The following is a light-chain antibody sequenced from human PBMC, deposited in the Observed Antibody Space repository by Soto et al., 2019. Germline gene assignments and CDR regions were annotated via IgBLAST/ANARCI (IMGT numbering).Light chain of an antibody. V-gene: IGLV2-14*03. CDR3: SSYTSSSTHV. CDR2: DVS. Sequence: QSALTQPASVSGSPGQSITISCTGTSSDVGAYTFVSWYQQHPDKVPKLMIFDVSRRPSCVSDRFSGSKSGNTASLTISGLHPEDEADYYCSSYTSSSTHVFGSGTKLTVL. J-gene: IGLJ1*01. CDR1: SSDVGAYTF.